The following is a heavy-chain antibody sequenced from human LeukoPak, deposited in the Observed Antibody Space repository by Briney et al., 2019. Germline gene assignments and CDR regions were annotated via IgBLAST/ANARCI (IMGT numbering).Heavy chain of an antibody. CDR2: ISSNGRSP. J-gene: IGHJ6*02. V-gene: IGHV3-64D*06. Sequence: GGSLRLSCSASGFTFKNYAIHWVRQAPGKGLEYVSGISSNGRSPYYADSVNGRFAISRDNSKNMVYLQVSSLRLEDTAVYYCVKSRGLAAAGHYYGMDAWGQGTTVTVSS. D-gene: IGHD6-19*01. CDR3: VKSRGLAAAGHYYGMDA. CDR1: GFTFKNYA.